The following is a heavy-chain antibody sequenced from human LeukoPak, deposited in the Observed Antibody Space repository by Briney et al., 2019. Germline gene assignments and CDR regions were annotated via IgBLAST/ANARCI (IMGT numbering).Heavy chain of an antibody. CDR2: IYYSGST. D-gene: IGHD6-19*01. Sequence: SETLSLTCTVSGGSISRYYWSWIRQSPGKGLEWIGYIYYSGSTNYNPSLRSRVTISVDMSKNQFSLKLSSVTAADTAVYYCARLASSGWYFDFWGQGTLVTVSS. J-gene: IGHJ4*02. CDR1: GGSISRYY. V-gene: IGHV4-59*08. CDR3: ARLASSGWYFDF.